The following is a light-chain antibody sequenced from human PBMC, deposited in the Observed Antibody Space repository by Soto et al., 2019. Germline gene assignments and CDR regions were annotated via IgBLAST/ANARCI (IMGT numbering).Light chain of an antibody. J-gene: IGLJ3*02. V-gene: IGLV2-14*01. Sequence: QSALTQPASVSGSPGQSITISCTGTSSDVGGYNYVSWYQQHPGKAPKLIIYEVSNRPSGVSNRFSGSKSGNTASLTVSGLQAEDEADYYCSSYSSVTTLGVFGGGTKLNVL. CDR3: SSYSSVTTLGV. CDR1: SSDVGGYNY. CDR2: EVS.